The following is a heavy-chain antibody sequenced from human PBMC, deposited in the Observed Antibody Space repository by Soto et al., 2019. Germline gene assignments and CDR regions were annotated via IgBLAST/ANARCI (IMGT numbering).Heavy chain of an antibody. CDR2: ISAYNGNT. Sequence: QVQLVQSGAEVKKPGASVKVSCKASGYTFTSYGISWVRQAPGQGLEWMGWISAYNGNTNYAQKLQGRVTMTTDTSTSTDYMELRSLMSEDKVAYDCTRDWAAAGPFDYWGQGTLVTVSS. J-gene: IGHJ4*02. D-gene: IGHD6-13*01. CDR1: GYTFTSYG. CDR3: TRDWAAAGPFDY. V-gene: IGHV1-18*01.